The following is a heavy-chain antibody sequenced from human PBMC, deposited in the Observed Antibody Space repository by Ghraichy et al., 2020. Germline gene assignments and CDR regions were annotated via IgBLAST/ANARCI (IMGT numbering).Heavy chain of an antibody. J-gene: IGHJ4*02. CDR3: AKVWVGFLPEQLPIPSDFDY. CDR2: ISGSGGST. D-gene: IGHD6-13*01. CDR1: GFTFSSYA. Sequence: GGSLRLSCAASGFTFSSYAMSWVRQAPGKGLEWVSAISGSGGSTYYADSVKGRFTISRDNSKNTLYLQMNSLRAEDTAVYYCAKVWVGFLPEQLPIPSDFDYWGQGTLVTVSS. V-gene: IGHV3-23*01.